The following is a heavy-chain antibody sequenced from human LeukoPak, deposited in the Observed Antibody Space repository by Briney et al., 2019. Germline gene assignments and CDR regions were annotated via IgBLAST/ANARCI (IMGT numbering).Heavy chain of an antibody. V-gene: IGHV4-61*01. D-gene: IGHD2-2*01. CDR1: GGSVSSGSYY. CDR3: ARERVVPAARKKYYYYGMDV. CDR2: IYYSGST. J-gene: IGHJ6*02. Sequence: PSETLSLTCIVSGGSVSSGSYYWSWIRQPPGKGLEWIGYIYYSGSTNYNPSLKSRVTISVDTSKNQFSLKLSSVTAADTAVYYCARERVVPAARKKYYYYGMDVWGQGTTVTVSS.